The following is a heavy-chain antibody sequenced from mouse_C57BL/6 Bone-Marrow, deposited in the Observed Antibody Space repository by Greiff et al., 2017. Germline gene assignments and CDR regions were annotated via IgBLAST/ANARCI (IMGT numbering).Heavy chain of an antibody. J-gene: IGHJ2*01. Sequence: VQLQQPGAELVRPGTSVKLSCKASGYTFTSYWMHWVKQRPGQGLEWIGVIDPSDSYTNYNQKLKGKATLTVDTSSSTAYMQLSSLTSEDSAVYYCARPYGSSFDYWGQGTTLTVSS. CDR1: GYTFTSYW. CDR3: ARPYGSSFDY. V-gene: IGHV1-59*01. D-gene: IGHD1-1*01. CDR2: IDPSDSYT.